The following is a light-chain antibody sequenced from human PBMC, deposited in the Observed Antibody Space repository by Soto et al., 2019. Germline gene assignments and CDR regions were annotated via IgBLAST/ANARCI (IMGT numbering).Light chain of an antibody. V-gene: IGKV1-12*01. J-gene: IGKJ4*01. CDR1: QDISRW. CDR3: QQASNLTPLT. Sequence: DIQMTQSPSSVSASVGDSVTITCRASQDISRWLVWYQQKPGKAPKLLFSAASGLQSGVPSRFSGSRSGTDFPLTISSLQPEDFATSYCQQASNLTPLTFGGGTKVEIK. CDR2: AAS.